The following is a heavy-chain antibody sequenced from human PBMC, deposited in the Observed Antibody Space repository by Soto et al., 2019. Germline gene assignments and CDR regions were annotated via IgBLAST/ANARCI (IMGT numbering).Heavy chain of an antibody. V-gene: IGHV3-23*01. Sequence: GRSLRLSCAASGFTFSSYAMSWVRQAPGKGLEWVSAISGSGGSTYYADSVKGRFTISRDNSKNTLYLQMNSLRAEDTAVYYCAKFSWGGDYYYYYMDVWGKGTTVTVSS. D-gene: IGHD2-15*01. CDR3: AKFSWGGDYYYYYMDV. J-gene: IGHJ6*03. CDR2: ISGSGGST. CDR1: GFTFSSYA.